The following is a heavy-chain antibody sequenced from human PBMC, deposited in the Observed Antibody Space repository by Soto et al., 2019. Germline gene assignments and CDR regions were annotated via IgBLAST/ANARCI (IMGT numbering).Heavy chain of an antibody. V-gene: IGHV3-21*01. CDR2: ISSSSSYI. CDR3: ARGNQYSRSSVRSRWFDP. CDR1: GFTFSSYS. D-gene: IGHD6-6*01. J-gene: IGHJ5*02. Sequence: EVQLVESGGGLVKPGGSLRLSCAASGFTFSSYSMNWVRQAPGKGLEWVSSISSSSSYIYYADSVKGRFTISRDNAKNSLYLQMNSLRAEDTAVHYCARGNQYSRSSVRSRWFDPWGQGNLVTVSS.